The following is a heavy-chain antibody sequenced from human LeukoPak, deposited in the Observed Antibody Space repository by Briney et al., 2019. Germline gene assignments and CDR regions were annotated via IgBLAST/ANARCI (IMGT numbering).Heavy chain of an antibody. J-gene: IGHJ3*02. CDR3: AKAFLWFGLDAFDI. CDR2: ISGDGGST. V-gene: IGHV3-43*02. D-gene: IGHD3-10*01. CDR1: GFTFDDYA. Sequence: GGSLRLSCAASGFTFDDYAMHWVRQAPGKGLDWVSLISGDGGSTYYADSVKGRFTISRDNSNNSLYLQMNSLRTEDTALYYCAKAFLWFGLDAFDIWGQGTMVTVSS.